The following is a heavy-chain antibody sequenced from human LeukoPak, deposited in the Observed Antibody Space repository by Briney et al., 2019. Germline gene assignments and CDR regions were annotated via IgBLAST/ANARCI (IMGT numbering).Heavy chain of an antibody. V-gene: IGHV4-34*01. CDR2: INHSGST. CDR3: ARAGNPPFDY. D-gene: IGHD4-23*01. Sequence: SETLSLTCAVYGGSFSGYYWSWIRQPPGKGLEWIGEINHSGSTNYNPSLKSRVTISVDTSKNQFSLKLSSVTAADTAVYYCARAGNPPFDYWGQGTLVTVPS. J-gene: IGHJ4*02. CDR1: GGSFSGYY.